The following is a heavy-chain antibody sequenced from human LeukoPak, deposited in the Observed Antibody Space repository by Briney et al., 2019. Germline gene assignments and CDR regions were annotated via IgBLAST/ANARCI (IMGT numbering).Heavy chain of an antibody. J-gene: IGHJ6*02. CDR2: IYTSGST. CDR1: GGSISSYY. D-gene: IGHD1-1*01. Sequence: SETLSLTCTVSGGSISSYYWSWIRQPAGKGLEWIGRIYTSGSTNYNPSLKSRVTMSVDTSKDQFSLKLSSVTAADTAVYYCARDGWNPYYYYGMDVWGQGTTVTVSS. CDR3: ARDGWNPYYYYGMDV. V-gene: IGHV4-4*07.